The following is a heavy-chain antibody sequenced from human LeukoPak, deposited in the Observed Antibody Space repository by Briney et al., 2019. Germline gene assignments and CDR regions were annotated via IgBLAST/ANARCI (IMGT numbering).Heavy chain of an antibody. CDR2: FYTSGST. Sequence: SETLSLTCRVSGGSISSYYWSWIRQPAGKGLEWIGRFYTSGSTNYNPSLKSRVTMSVDTSKNQFSLKLSSVTAADTAVYYCAREGDIAIVPTVHYYYFMDVWGKGATVTVSS. J-gene: IGHJ6*03. D-gene: IGHD2/OR15-2a*01. V-gene: IGHV4-4*07. CDR3: AREGDIAIVPTVHYYYFMDV. CDR1: GGSISSYY.